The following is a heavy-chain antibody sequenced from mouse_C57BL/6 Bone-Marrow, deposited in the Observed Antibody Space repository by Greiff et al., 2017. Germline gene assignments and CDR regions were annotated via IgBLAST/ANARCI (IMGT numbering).Heavy chain of an antibody. D-gene: IGHD3-2*02. V-gene: IGHV5-4*01. CDR3: ARADSSGPAWFAY. Sequence: EVQRVESGGGLVKPGGSLKLSCAASGFTFSSYAMSWVRQTPEKRLEWVATISDGGSYTYYPDNVKGRFTISRDNAKNNRYLQMSHLKSEDTAMYYCARADSSGPAWFAYWGQGTLVTVSA. CDR1: GFTFSSYA. CDR2: ISDGGSYT. J-gene: IGHJ3*01.